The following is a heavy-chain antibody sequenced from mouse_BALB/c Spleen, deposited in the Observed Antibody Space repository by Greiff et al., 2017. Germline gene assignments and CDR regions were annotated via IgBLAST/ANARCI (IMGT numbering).Heavy chain of an antibody. CDR2: IRNKANGYTT. CDR3: ARDLYYGYDDAMDY. V-gene: IGHV7-3*02. Sequence: EVKLVESGGGLVQPGGSLRLSCATSGFTFTDYYMSWVRQPPGKALEWLGFIRNKANGYTTEYSASVKGRFTISRDNSQSILYLQMNTLRAEDSATYYCARDLYYGYDDAMDYWGQGTTLTVSS. J-gene: IGHJ2*01. CDR1: GFTFTDYY. D-gene: IGHD2-2*01.